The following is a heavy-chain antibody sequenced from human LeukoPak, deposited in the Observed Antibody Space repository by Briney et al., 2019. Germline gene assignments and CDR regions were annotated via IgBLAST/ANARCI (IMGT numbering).Heavy chain of an antibody. J-gene: IGHJ4*02. CDR2: IIPILGIA. Sequence: GASVKVSCKASGGTFSSYAISWVRQAPGQGREWMGRIIPILGIANYAQKFQGRVTITADKSTSTAYMELSSLRSEDTAVYYCARGSMYYYDSSGYYLHYWGQGTLVTVSS. D-gene: IGHD3-22*01. CDR3: ARGSMYYYDSSGYYLHY. V-gene: IGHV1-69*04. CDR1: GGTFSSYA.